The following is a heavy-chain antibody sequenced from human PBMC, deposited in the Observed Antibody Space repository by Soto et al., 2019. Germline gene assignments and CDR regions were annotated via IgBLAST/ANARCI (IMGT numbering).Heavy chain of an antibody. V-gene: IGHV1-46*01. J-gene: IGHJ4*02. Sequence: ALVKVSCKASGYTFTHYYIHWVRQAPGQGLEWMGIINPNGGITTYAQKFRAGFTMTRDTSTSTVYLELSSLRSEDSAIYYCATSVNSAMPFDYWGQGTLVTVSS. CDR3: ATSVNSAMPFDY. CDR1: GYTFTHYY. D-gene: IGHD5-18*01. CDR2: INPNGGIT.